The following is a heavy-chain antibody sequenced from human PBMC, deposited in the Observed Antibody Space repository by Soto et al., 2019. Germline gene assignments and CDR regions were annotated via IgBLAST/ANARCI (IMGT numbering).Heavy chain of an antibody. D-gene: IGHD5-12*01. CDR2: ISVSGGTI. CDR1: GFTFSGYE. V-gene: IGHV3-48*03. J-gene: IGHJ4*02. Sequence: EVQLVESGGLLEQPGGSLRLSCAASGFTFSGYEMNWVRQAPGKGLEWVSYISVSGGTIHYADSVKGRFTISRDNAKSSLYLQMNSLRAEDTAVYYCAVGGGTGYGGLGYWGQGTLVTVSS. CDR3: AVGGGTGYGGLGY.